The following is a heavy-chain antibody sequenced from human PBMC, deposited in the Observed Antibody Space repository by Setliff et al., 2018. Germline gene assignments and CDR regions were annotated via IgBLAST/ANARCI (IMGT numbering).Heavy chain of an antibody. CDR3: AREGVHTWSSTDYHYYMDV. V-gene: IGHV1-18*01. D-gene: IGHD2-21*01. CDR1: GYTFAKYG. CDR2: ISPYYGST. J-gene: IGHJ6*03. Sequence: ASVKVSCKAFGYTFAKYGTSWVRQAPGQGLEWMGWISPYYGSTNYAQKFQGRVTIMTDESTSTAYMELSSLTSEDTAVYYCAREGVHTWSSTDYHYYMDVWGRGTTVNVSS.